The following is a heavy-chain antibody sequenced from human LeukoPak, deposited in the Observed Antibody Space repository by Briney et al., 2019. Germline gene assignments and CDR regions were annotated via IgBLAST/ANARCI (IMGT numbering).Heavy chain of an antibody. D-gene: IGHD3-10*01. CDR3: ARDSGRSDFDY. CDR1: GGSISSYY. Sequence: SETLSLTCTVSGGSISSYYRSWIRQPPGKGLEWIGYIYYSGSTNYNPSLKSRVTISVDTSKNQFSLKLSSVTAADTAVYYCARDSGRSDFDYWGQGTLVTVSS. CDR2: IYYSGST. J-gene: IGHJ4*02. V-gene: IGHV4-59*01.